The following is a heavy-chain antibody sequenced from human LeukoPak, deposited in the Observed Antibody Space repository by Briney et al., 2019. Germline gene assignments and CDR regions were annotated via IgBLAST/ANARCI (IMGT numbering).Heavy chain of an antibody. J-gene: IGHJ4*02. V-gene: IGHV3-30-3*01. Sequence: PGRSLRLSCAASGFTFSSYAMHWVRQAPGKGLEWVAVISYDGSNKYYVDSVKGRFTISRDNSKNTLYLQMNSLRAEDTAVYYCARDTRGDYYFDYWGQGTLVTVSS. D-gene: IGHD2-21*02. CDR3: ARDTRGDYYFDY. CDR2: ISYDGSNK. CDR1: GFTFSSYA.